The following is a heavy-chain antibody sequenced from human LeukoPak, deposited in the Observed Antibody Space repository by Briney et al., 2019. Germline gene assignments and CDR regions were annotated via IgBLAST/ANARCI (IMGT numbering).Heavy chain of an antibody. CDR3: ARGFRYIAAVVWPIDY. J-gene: IGHJ4*02. D-gene: IGHD6-13*01. CDR1: GYTFTSYG. CDR2: ISAYNSNT. Sequence: ASVKVSCKASGYTFTSYGISWVRQAPGQGLEWMGWISAYNSNTNYAQKFQGRVTTTTDTSTSIAYMELRSLRSDDTAVYYCARGFRYIAAVVWPIDYWGQGTLVTVSS. V-gene: IGHV1-18*01.